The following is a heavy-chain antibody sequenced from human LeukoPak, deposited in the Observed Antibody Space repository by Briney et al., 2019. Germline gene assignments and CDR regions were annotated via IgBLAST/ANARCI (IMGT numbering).Heavy chain of an antibody. V-gene: IGHV1-18*01. J-gene: IGHJ3*02. CDR2: MSAYNGKT. CDR1: GGTFSSCA. Sequence: ASVKVSCKASGGTFSSCAISWVRQAPGQGLEWMGWMSAYNGKTNYAHSLQGRVTVTADTSTSTAYMELRSLRSEDTAVYYCARGMGYSYGHPQGAFDIWGQGTMVTVSS. CDR3: ARGMGYSYGHPQGAFDI. D-gene: IGHD5-18*01.